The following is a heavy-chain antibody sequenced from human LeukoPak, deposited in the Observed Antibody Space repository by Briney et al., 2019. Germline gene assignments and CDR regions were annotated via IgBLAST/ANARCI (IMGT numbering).Heavy chain of an antibody. CDR1: GFTFSRYG. D-gene: IGHD2-15*01. Sequence: GGSLRLSCAASGFTFSRYGVHWVRQAPGKGLDWVAFIRYDGNNKYYADSVKGRFTISRDNSKNTLYLQMNSLRVEDTAVYHCAKVRYCSGGKCYPDDNWGQGTLVTVSS. CDR3: AKVRYCSGGKCYPDDN. J-gene: IGHJ4*02. CDR2: IRYDGNNK. V-gene: IGHV3-30*02.